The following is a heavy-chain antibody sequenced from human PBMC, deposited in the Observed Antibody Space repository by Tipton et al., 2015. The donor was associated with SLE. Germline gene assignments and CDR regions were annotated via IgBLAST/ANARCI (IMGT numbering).Heavy chain of an antibody. CDR3: ARVRIISAGTHFDY. D-gene: IGHD6-13*01. V-gene: IGHV4-59*07. J-gene: IGHJ4*02. CDR2: IYSTGTT. CDR1: GGSIGSYY. Sequence: TLSLTCTVSGGSIGSYYWSWLRQPPGKELEWIGYIYSTGTTNYSPSLKSRVTISVARSKNHVSVKLSSVTAADTAVYYCARVRIISAGTHFDYCGQGTLVTVSS.